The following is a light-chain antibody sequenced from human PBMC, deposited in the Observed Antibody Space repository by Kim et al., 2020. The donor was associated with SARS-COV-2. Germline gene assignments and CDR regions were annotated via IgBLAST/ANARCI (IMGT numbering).Light chain of an antibody. CDR2: GKN. V-gene: IGLV3-19*01. CDR3: NSRDSSGNHYV. CDR1: SLRSYY. Sequence: ALGQPVRITCQGDSLRSYYASWYQQKPGQAPVLVIYGKNNRPSGIPDRFSGSSSGNTASLTITGAQAEDEADYYCNSRDSSGNHYVFGTGTKSPS. J-gene: IGLJ1*01.